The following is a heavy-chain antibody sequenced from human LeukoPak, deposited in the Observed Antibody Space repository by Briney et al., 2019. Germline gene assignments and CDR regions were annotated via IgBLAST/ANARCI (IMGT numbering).Heavy chain of an antibody. CDR3: AKCLEWLQCAFDY. CDR1: GFTFSSYA. J-gene: IGHJ4*02. V-gene: IGHV3-23*01. D-gene: IGHD5-24*01. Sequence: GGSLRPSCAASGFTFSSYAMSWVRQAPGKGLEWVSAISGSGGSTYYADSVKGRFTISRDNSKNTLYLQMNSLRAEDTAVYYCAKCLEWLQCAFDYWGQGTLVTVSS. CDR2: ISGSGGST.